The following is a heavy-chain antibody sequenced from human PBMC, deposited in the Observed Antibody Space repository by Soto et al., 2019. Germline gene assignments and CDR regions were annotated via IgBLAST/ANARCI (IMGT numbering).Heavy chain of an antibody. D-gene: IGHD2-2*01. CDR3: ARAAASKYPGGYYYYGMDV. V-gene: IGHV4-4*07. CDR2: IYTSGST. CDR1: GGSISSYY. J-gene: IGHJ6*02. Sequence: SETLSLTCTVSGGSISSYYWSWIRQPAGKGLEWIGRIYTSGSTNYNPSLKSRVTMPVDTSKNQFSLKLSSVTAADTAVYYCARAAASKYPGGYYYYGMDVWGQGTTVTVSS.